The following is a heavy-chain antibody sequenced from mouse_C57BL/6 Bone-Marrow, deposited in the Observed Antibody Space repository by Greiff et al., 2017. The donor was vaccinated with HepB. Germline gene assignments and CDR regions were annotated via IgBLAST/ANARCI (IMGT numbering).Heavy chain of an antibody. D-gene: IGHD2-1*01. CDR3: ARGDGNYGYYAMDY. CDR1: GYTFTSYW. CDR2: IDPPDSYT. V-gene: IGHV1-69*01. Sequence: QVQLQQPGAELVMPGASVKLSCKASGYTFTSYWMHWVKQRPGQGLEWIGEIDPPDSYTIYNQKFKGKSTLTVDKSSSTAYMQLSSLTSEDSAVYYCARGDGNYGYYAMDYWGQGTSVTVSS. J-gene: IGHJ4*01.